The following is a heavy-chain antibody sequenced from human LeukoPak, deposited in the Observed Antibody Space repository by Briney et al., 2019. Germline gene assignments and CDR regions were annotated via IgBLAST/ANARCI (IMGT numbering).Heavy chain of an antibody. V-gene: IGHV4-59*01. J-gene: IGHJ4*02. CDR1: GGAISSYI. Sequence: SETLSLTCSVSGGAISSYIWTWIRQPPGKGLEWIGHIYDSADYNPSLRSRVTISVDTSRKHISLELTSMTPADTAVYYCASLGWGYYYKGYWGQGTLVTVSS. CDR3: ASLGWGYYYKGY. CDR2: IYDSA. D-gene: IGHD3-22*01.